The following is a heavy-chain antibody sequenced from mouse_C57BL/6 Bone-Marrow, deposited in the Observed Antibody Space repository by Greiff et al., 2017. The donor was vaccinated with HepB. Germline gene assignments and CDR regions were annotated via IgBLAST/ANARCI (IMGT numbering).Heavy chain of an antibody. D-gene: IGHD1-1*01. Sequence: EVQGVESGGGLVKPGGSLKLSCAASGFTFSSYAMSWVRQTPEKRLEWVATISDGGSYTYYPDNVKGRFTISRDNAKNNLYLQMSHLKSEDTAMYYCARDYYYGSTYYYAMDYWGQGTSVTVSS. CDR1: GFTFSSYA. CDR2: ISDGGSYT. J-gene: IGHJ4*01. CDR3: ARDYYYGSTYYYAMDY. V-gene: IGHV5-4*01.